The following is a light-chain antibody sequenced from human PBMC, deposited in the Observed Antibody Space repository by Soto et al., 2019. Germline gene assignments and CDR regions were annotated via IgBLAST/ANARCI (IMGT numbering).Light chain of an antibody. CDR2: DTN. V-gene: IGLV1-51*01. CDR1: AYDIGISY. J-gene: IGLJ2*01. Sequence: QSVLTQPPSVSAAPGQSVTISCSGGAYDIGISYVSWYQHFPGAAPKLVIYDTNKRPSGIPDRFSCSKSGTSATLGITGLQTGDEADYYCATWDSGLSKLLFGGGTKLTVL. CDR3: ATWDSGLSKLL.